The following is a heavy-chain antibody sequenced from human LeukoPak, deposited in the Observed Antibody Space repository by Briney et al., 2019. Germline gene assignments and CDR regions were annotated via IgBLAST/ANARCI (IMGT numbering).Heavy chain of an antibody. CDR1: GYTFTCYD. CDR2: MNPNSGNT. Sequence: GASVKVSCKASGYTFTCYDINRVRQATGQGLEWMGWMNPNSGNTGYAQKFQGRVTMTRNTSISTAYMELSSLRSEDTAVYYCASNYYYDSSGYYSDAFDIWGQGTMVTVSS. V-gene: IGHV1-8*01. D-gene: IGHD3-22*01. CDR3: ASNYYYDSSGYYSDAFDI. J-gene: IGHJ3*02.